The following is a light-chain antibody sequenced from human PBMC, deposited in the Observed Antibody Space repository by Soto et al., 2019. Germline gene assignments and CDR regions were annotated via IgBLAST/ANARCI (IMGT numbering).Light chain of an antibody. J-gene: IGKJ2*01. CDR3: QQSYSRHYT. Sequence: DIQMTQSPSSLSASVGDRVTITCRASQSISRYLSWYQKKPGKAPKLLIYAASTLQPGVPSRFSGSGSWTDFALTISSLQPEDCENYYCQQSYSRHYTFDQGTQLDIK. CDR2: AAS. CDR1: QSISRY. V-gene: IGKV1-39*01.